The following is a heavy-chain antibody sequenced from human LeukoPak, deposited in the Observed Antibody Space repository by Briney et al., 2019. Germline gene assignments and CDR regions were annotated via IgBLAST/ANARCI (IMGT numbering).Heavy chain of an antibody. CDR2: ISYSGST. CDR1: GASISSYY. J-gene: IGHJ4*02. Sequence: SETLSLTCTVSGASISSYYWSWIRQPPGKGLEWIGYISYSGSTNYNPSLKSRVTISVDTSKNQFSLKLSSVTAADTAVYYCARGTGEDTAMVRAFDYWGQGTLVTVSS. V-gene: IGHV4-59*01. CDR3: ARGTGEDTAMVRAFDY. D-gene: IGHD5-18*01.